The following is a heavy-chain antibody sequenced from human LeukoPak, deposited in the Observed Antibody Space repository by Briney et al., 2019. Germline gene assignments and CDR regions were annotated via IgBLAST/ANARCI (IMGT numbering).Heavy chain of an antibody. CDR3: AKDPSLNCGSTSCYVDY. J-gene: IGHJ4*02. V-gene: IGHV3-30*18. CDR1: GFTFSNYG. Sequence: PGGSPRLSCAASGFTFSNYGMHWVRQAPGKGLEWVTVISYDGSNKYYADSVKGRFTISRDNSKNTLYLQMNSLRAEDTAVYYCAKDPSLNCGSTSCYVDYWGQGTLVTVSS. CDR2: ISYDGSNK. D-gene: IGHD2-2*01.